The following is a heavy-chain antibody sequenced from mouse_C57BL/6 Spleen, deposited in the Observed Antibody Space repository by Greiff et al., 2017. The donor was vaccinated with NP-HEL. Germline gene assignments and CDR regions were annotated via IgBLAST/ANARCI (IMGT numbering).Heavy chain of an antibody. CDR2: IYWDDDK. D-gene: IGHD1-1*01. CDR1: GFSLSTSGMG. V-gene: IGHV8-12*01. Sequence: QVTLKVSGPGILQSSQTLSLTCSFSGFSLSTSGMGVSWIRQPSGKGLEWLAHIYWDDDKRYNPSLKSRLTISKDTSRNQVFLKITSVDTADTATYYCARTPSFRYYGSSPYWYFDVWGTGTTVTVSS. CDR3: ARTPSFRYYGSSPYWYFDV. J-gene: IGHJ1*03.